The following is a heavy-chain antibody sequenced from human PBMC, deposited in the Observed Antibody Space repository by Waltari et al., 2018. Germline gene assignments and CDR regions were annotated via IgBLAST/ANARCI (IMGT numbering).Heavy chain of an antibody. Sequence: EEQLVESGGRLVQSGGSLRLSCAASGFTVRDNYMSWGRQAPGEGLEWVSVIYNDGSTFYAESVKGRFTISREISRNEVSLQMHSVRGDDAGIYYCAREWSNATTWFGGYFDLWGQGTQVIVSS. J-gene: IGHJ4*02. CDR3: AREWSNATTWFGGYFDL. CDR2: IYNDGST. V-gene: IGHV3-53*01. D-gene: IGHD3-16*01. CDR1: GFTVRDNY.